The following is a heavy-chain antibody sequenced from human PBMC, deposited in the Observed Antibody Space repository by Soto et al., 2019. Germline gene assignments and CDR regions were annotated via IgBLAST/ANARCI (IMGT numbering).Heavy chain of an antibody. CDR3: TSGHDYDSSGGYYFEY. J-gene: IGHJ4*02. CDR1: GFSISSSY. CDR2: IYSSGNT. D-gene: IGHD3-22*01. V-gene: IGHV3-53*01. Sequence: GFLGLPCATSGFSISSSYMNWVRQAPGKGLEWVSVIYSSGNTYYADSVRGRFTISRDSSKNTLYLQMTRLRAEDTALYFCTSGHDYDSSGGYYFEYWGQGTLVTVYS.